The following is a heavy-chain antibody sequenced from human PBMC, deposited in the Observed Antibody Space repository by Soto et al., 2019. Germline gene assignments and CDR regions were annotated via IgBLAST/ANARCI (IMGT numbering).Heavy chain of an antibody. CDR3: ARGRFIRKGYDSGWY. Sequence: ASVKGSCKPSGYPFTSYHVNWGRQAPGQVLEWMGWMNPDSGSTDYALKFQCRLTMTRNTSMSTAYLELRSLSSEDTAIYYCARGRFIRKGYDSGWY. V-gene: IGHV1-8*01. J-gene: IGHJ2*01. D-gene: IGHD1-26*01. CDR2: MNPDSGST. CDR1: GYPFTSYH.